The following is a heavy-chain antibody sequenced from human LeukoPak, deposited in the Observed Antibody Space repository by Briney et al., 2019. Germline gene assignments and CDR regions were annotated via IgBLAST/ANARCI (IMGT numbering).Heavy chain of an antibody. CDR2: INPNSGGT. CDR1: GYTFTGYY. V-gene: IGHV1-2*02. J-gene: IGHJ4*02. Sequence: ASVTVSCKASGYTFTGYYMHWVRQAPGQGLEWMGWINPNSGGTNYAQKFQGRVTMTRDTSISTAYMELSRLRSDDTAVYYCARDQYYGSGPLDYWGQGTLVTVSS. CDR3: ARDQYYGSGPLDY. D-gene: IGHD3-10*01.